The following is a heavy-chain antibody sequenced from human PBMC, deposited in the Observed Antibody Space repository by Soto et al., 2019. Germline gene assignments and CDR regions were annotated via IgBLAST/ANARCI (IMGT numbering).Heavy chain of an antibody. V-gene: IGHV3-23*01. D-gene: IGHD3-9*01. CDR1: VFTFSSYA. CDR2: ISGSGGST. J-gene: IGHJ4*02. CDR3: AKGEPILTGYSSFDY. Sequence: PGGSLRLSCAASVFTFSSYAMIWVRQAPGKGLEWVSAISGSGGSTYYADSVKGRFTISRDNSKNTLYLQMNSLRAEDTAVYYCAKGEPILTGYSSFDYWGQGTLVTVSS.